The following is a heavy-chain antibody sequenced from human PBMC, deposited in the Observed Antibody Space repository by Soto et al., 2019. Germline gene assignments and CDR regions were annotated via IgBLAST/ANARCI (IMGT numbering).Heavy chain of an antibody. J-gene: IGHJ3*02. CDR3: VRETQIVMVVVPTPGSPGAFDM. D-gene: IGHD2-15*01. V-gene: IGHV3-30-3*01. CDR1: GFSFRNYN. CDR2: VSHDGVNK. Sequence: QMQLVESGGGVVQPGRSLRLSCAASGFSFRNYNLHWVRQAPGKGLEWVAVVSHDGVNKHYAESVKGRLSISRDSSRDTLYLQMNSLRLEDTAVYYCVRETQIVMVVVPTPGSPGAFDMWGQGTMVTVSS.